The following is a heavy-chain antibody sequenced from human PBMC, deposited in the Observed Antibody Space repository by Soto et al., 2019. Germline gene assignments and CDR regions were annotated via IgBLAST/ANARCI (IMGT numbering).Heavy chain of an antibody. J-gene: IGHJ4*02. Sequence: QVQLVESGGSVVQPGRSLRLSCAASGFTFSSNAMHWVRQAPGKGLEWVAVISYDGSNKYYADSVKGRFTISRDNSKNTLYLQMNSLRAEDTAVYYCSRDRRGIQLWLILYYFDYWGQGTLVTVSS. CDR3: SRDRRGIQLWLILYYFDY. CDR1: GFTFSSNA. D-gene: IGHD5-18*01. CDR2: ISYDGSNK. V-gene: IGHV3-30-3*01.